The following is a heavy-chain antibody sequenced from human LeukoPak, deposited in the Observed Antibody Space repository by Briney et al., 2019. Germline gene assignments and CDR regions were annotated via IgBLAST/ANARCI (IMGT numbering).Heavy chain of an antibody. J-gene: IGHJ4*02. Sequence: PGQSLRLSCTTSGFTFGDSAMNWVRQAPGKGLEWVGFIKTQVYGGTTEYGASVKGRFTISRDDSRAIAYLQMNSLKTEDTAVYFCTRDHRDDWNPGYYFDYWGQGALVTVSS. V-gene: IGHV3-49*04. CDR3: TRDHRDDWNPGYYFDY. CDR2: IKTQVYGGTT. D-gene: IGHD1-1*01. CDR1: GFTFGDSA.